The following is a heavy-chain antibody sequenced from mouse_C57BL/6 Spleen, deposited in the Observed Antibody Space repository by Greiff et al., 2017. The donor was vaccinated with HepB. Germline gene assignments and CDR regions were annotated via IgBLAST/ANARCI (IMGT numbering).Heavy chain of an antibody. CDR3: ARKCFYGSSEDYAMDY. CDR2: IYPGDGDT. J-gene: IGHJ4*01. V-gene: IGHV1-82*01. D-gene: IGHD1-1*01. CDR1: GYAFSSSW. Sequence: QVQLQQSGPELVKPGASVKISCKASGYAFSSSWMNWVKQRPGKGLEWIGRIYPGDGDTNYNGKFKGKATLTTDKSSSTAYMQLSSLSSEDSAVYFCARKCFYGSSEDYAMDYWGQGTSVTVSS.